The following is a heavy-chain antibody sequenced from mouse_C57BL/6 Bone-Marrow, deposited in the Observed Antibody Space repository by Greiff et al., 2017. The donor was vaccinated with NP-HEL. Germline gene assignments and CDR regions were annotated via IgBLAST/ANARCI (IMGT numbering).Heavy chain of an antibody. CDR2: ISDGGSYP. CDR3: ARAPVYYFDY. J-gene: IGHJ2*01. Sequence: EVQGVESGGGLVKPGGSLKLSCAASGFTFSSYAMSWVRQTPEKRLEWGATISDGGSYPYYPDNVQGRFTISRDNAKNNLYLQMSHLKSEDTAMYYCARAPVYYFDYWGQGTTLTVSS. CDR1: GFTFSSYA. V-gene: IGHV5-4*01.